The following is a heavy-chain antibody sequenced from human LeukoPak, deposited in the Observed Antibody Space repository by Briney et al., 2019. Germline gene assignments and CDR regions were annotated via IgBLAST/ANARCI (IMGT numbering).Heavy chain of an antibody. D-gene: IGHD3-10*01. CDR1: GGSISSYY. Sequence: SETLSLTCIFSGGSISSYYWGWIRQPAGKGLEWIGRIYTSGSTNYNPSLKSRVTMSVDTSKNQFSLKLNSVTAADTAVYYCARVYDSGSQAYFYYMDVWGKGTTVTISS. J-gene: IGHJ6*03. CDR3: ARVYDSGSQAYFYYMDV. CDR2: IYTSGST. V-gene: IGHV4-4*07.